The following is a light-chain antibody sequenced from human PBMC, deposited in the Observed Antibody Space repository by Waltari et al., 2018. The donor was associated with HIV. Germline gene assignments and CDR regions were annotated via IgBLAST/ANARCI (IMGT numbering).Light chain of an antibody. J-gene: IGLJ2*01. CDR3: AAFTGTSTL. V-gene: IGLV2-14*03. CDR1: DSDIGGSNY. Sequence: QSALTQPASVARSPGQSITISCTGPDSDIGGSNYVSWFQQHAGKAPKLIIYEVSRRPSGISDRFSGSRSGDTASLTISALQTEDEADYHCAAFTGTSTLFGGGTKLTVL. CDR2: EVS.